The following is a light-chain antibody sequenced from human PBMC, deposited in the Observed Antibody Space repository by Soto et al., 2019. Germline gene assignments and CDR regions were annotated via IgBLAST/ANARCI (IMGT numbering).Light chain of an antibody. Sequence: QSALTQPASVSGSPGQSITISCTGTSSDVGSYNLVSWYQRHPGKAPKLMIYEGSKRPSGVSNRFSGSKSGNTASLTISGLQAEDEADYYCCSYAGSGTLVFGGGTQLTVL. CDR3: CSYAGSGTLV. J-gene: IGLJ2*01. CDR2: EGS. V-gene: IGLV2-23*01. CDR1: SSDVGSYNL.